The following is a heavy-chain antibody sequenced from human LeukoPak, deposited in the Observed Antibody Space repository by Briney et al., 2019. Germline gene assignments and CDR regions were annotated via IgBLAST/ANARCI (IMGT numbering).Heavy chain of an antibody. Sequence: GGSLRLSCAASGFTFSSYSMNWVRQAPGKGLEWVSSISSTSSYIYSADSVKGRFTISRDNAKNSLYLQMNSLRAEDTAVYYCARDDLGCSSTSCYFDYWGQGALVTVSS. CDR2: ISSTSSYI. J-gene: IGHJ4*02. V-gene: IGHV3-21*01. CDR1: GFTFSSYS. D-gene: IGHD2-2*01. CDR3: ARDDLGCSSTSCYFDY.